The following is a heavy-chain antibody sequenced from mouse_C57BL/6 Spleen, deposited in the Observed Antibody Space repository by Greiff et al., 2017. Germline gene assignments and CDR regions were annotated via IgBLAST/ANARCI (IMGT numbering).Heavy chain of an antibody. Sequence: QVQLKQSGAELVKPGVSVKLSCKASGYTFTEYTIHWVKQRSGQGLEWIGWFYPGSGSIKYNEKFKNKATLTADKSSSTVYMELSRWTSEDSAVYFCAVGNYYDGPPFAYWGQGTLLTVSA. CDR1: GYTFTEYT. CDR3: AVGNYYDGPPFAY. J-gene: IGHJ3*01. CDR2: FYPGSGSI. D-gene: IGHD1-1*01. V-gene: IGHV1-62-2*01.